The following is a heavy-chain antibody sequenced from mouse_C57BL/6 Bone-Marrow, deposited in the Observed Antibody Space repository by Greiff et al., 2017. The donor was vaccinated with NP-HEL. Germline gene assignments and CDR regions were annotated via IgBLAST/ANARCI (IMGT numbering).Heavy chain of an antibody. CDR1: GYTFTDSY. V-gene: IGHV1-19*01. CDR3: ARRGHAGFAY. D-gene: IGHD6-1*01. Sequence: EVQLQQSGPVLVKPGASVKMSCKASGYTFTDSYMNWVKQSHGKSLEWIGVINPYNGGTSYNQKFKGKATLTVDKSSSTAYMELNSLTSEDSAVYYCARRGHAGFAYWGQGTLVTVSA. CDR2: INPYNGGT. J-gene: IGHJ3*01.